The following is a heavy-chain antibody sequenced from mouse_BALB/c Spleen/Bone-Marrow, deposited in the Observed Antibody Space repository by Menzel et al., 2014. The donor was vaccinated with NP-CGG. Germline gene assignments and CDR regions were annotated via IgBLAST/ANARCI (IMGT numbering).Heavy chain of an antibody. V-gene: IGHV4-1*02. Sequence: EVQLVESGGGLVQPGGSLKLSCAASGFDFSRYWMSWVRQAPGKGLEWVGEINPDSSTINYTPSLKDKFIISRDNAKNTPYLQMSKVRSEDTALYYCARLYYYGNFAYWGQGTTLTVSS. CDR1: GFDFSRYW. D-gene: IGHD1-1*01. J-gene: IGHJ2*01. CDR2: INPDSSTI. CDR3: ARLYYYGNFAY.